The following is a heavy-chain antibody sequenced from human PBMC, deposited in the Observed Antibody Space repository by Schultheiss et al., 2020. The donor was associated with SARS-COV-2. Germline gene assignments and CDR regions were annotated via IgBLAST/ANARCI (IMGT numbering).Heavy chain of an antibody. CDR2: ISSSSSII. V-gene: IGHV3-48*04. J-gene: IGHJ4*02. CDR1: GFAFSTYL. CDR3: ARENYGDYLPYFDY. D-gene: IGHD4-17*01. Sequence: GESLKISCAASGFAFSTYLMHWVRQAPGKGLEWVSYISSSSSIIYYADSVKGRFTISRDNAKNSLYLQMNSLRAEDTALYHCARENYGDYLPYFDYWGQGTLVTVSS.